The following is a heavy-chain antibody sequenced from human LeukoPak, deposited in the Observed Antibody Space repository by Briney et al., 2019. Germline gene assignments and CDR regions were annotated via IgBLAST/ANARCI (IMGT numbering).Heavy chain of an antibody. V-gene: IGHV1-69*04. CDR2: IIPILGIA. J-gene: IGHJ6*02. Sequence: ASAKVSCKASGGTFSSYAISWVRQAPGQGLEWMGRIIPILGIANYAQKFQGRVTITADKSTSTAYMELSSLRSEDTAVYYCARDGTRSLYYYYGMDVWGQGTTVTVSS. CDR3: ARDGTRSLYYYYGMDV. CDR1: GGTFSSYA. D-gene: IGHD1-1*01.